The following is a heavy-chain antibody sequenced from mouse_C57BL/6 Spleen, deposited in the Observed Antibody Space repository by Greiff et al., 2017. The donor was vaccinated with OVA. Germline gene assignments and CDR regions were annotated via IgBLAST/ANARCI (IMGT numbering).Heavy chain of an antibody. V-gene: IGHV1-52*01. Sequence: QVQLKQPGAELVRPGSSVKLSCKASGYTFTSYWMHWVKQRPIQGLEWIGNIDPSDSETHYNQKFKDKATLTVDKSSSTAYMQLSSLTSEDSAVYYCARGGTVRFDYWGQGTTLTVSS. J-gene: IGHJ2*01. CDR3: ARGGTVRFDY. D-gene: IGHD1-1*01. CDR2: IDPSDSET. CDR1: GYTFTSYW.